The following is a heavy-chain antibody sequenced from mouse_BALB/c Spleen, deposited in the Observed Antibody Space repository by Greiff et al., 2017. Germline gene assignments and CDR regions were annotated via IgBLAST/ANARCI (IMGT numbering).Heavy chain of an antibody. J-gene: IGHJ3*01. CDR3: ARDHDYYGSSYDWFAY. CDR2: ISSGGSYT. V-gene: IGHV5-9-4*01. Sequence: EVQRVESGGGLVKPGGSLKLSCAASGFTFSSYAMSWVRQSPEKRLEWVAEISSGGSYTYYPDTVTGRFTISRDNAKNTLYLEMSSLRSEDTAMYYCARDHDYYGSSYDWFAYWGQGTLVTVSA. D-gene: IGHD1-1*01. CDR1: GFTFSSYA.